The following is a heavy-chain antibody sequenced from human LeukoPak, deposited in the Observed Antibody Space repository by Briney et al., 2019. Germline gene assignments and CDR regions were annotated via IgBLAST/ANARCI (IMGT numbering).Heavy chain of an antibody. V-gene: IGHV3-23*01. CDR3: ARESDSSGFGAFDI. CDR1: GFTFSSCA. D-gene: IGHD3-22*01. J-gene: IGHJ3*02. Sequence: GGSLRLSCAASGFTFSSCAMSWVRQAPGKGLEWVSGISGSADSTYYADSVKGRFTISRDNSKNTVYLQMNSLRAEDTAVYYCARESDSSGFGAFDIWGQGTMVTVSS. CDR2: ISGSADST.